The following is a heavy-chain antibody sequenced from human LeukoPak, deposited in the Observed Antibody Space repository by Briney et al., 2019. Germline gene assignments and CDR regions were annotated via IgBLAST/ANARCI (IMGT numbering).Heavy chain of an antibody. Sequence: GRSLRLSCAASGFTFSSYGMPWVRQAPGKGLEWVAFIRYDGSNKYYADSVKGRFTISRDNSKNTLYLQMDSLRAEDTAVYYCAREWVAGNKNYYYYYGLDVWGQGTTVTVSS. D-gene: IGHD6-19*01. V-gene: IGHV3-33*08. CDR3: AREWVAGNKNYYYYYGLDV. CDR1: GFTFSSYG. J-gene: IGHJ6*02. CDR2: IRYDGSNK.